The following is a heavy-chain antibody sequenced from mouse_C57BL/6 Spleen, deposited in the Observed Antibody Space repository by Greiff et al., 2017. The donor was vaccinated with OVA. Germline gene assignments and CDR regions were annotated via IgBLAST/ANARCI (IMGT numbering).Heavy chain of an antibody. V-gene: IGHV5-16*01. CDR2: INYDGSST. Sequence: DVKVVESEGGLVQPGSSMKLSCTASGFTFSDYYMAWVRQVPEKGLEWVANINYDGSSTYYLDSLKSRFIISRDNVKNMLYLQMSSLKSEDTATYYCARAGGNYFYAMDYWGQGTSVTVSS. CDR1: GFTFSDYY. D-gene: IGHD2-1*01. J-gene: IGHJ4*01. CDR3: ARAGGNYFYAMDY.